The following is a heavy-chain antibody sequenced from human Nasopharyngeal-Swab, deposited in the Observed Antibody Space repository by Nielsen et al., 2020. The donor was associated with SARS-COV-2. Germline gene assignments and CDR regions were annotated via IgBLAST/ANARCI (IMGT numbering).Heavy chain of an antibody. J-gene: IGHJ4*02. D-gene: IGHD4-17*01. V-gene: IGHV3-30-3*01. Sequence: GESLKISCAASGFTFSSYEMNWVRQAPGKGLEWVAVISYDGSNKYYADSVKGRFTISRDNSKNTLYLQMNSLRAEDTAVYYCASPLTTPMNYWGQGTLVTVSS. CDR3: ASPLTTPMNY. CDR1: GFTFSSYE. CDR2: ISYDGSNK.